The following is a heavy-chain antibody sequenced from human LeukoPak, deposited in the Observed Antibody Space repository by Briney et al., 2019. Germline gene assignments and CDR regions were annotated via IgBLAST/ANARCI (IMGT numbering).Heavy chain of an antibody. CDR3: ARVGSSWYEGHPPPGFFRY. V-gene: IGHV1-8*01. D-gene: IGHD6-13*01. CDR1: GYTFTSYD. Sequence: GASVTVSCKASGYTFTSYDIKWVRQAAGQGLEWMGWMNPNSGNTVYAQKPQGTATITRNTSISTAYMELSSLRSEDTAVYYCARVGSSWYEGHPPPGFFRYWGQGTLVAVSS. CDR2: MNPNSGNT. J-gene: IGHJ4*02.